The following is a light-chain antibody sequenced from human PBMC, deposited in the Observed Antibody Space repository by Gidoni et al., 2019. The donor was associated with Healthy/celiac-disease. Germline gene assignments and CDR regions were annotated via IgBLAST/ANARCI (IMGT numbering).Light chain of an antibody. Sequence: EIVLTQSPATSSLSPGERATLSCRASQSVSSYLVWYQQKPGQDPRLLIYDASHRATGSPARCSGSGSGTDFTLTISSLETEDFAVYYCQQRSNWPPLTFGGGTKVEIK. CDR1: QSVSSY. CDR2: DAS. V-gene: IGKV3-11*01. CDR3: QQRSNWPPLT. J-gene: IGKJ4*01.